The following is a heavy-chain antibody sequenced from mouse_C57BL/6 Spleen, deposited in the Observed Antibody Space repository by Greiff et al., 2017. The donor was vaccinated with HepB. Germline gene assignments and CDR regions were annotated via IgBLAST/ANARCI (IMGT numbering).Heavy chain of an antibody. D-gene: IGHD1-1*01. CDR3: ARRRDYGSSYWYFDV. V-gene: IGHV1-75*01. CDR1: GYTFTDYY. Sequence: VQLQQSGPELVKPGASVKISCKASGYTFTDYYINWVKQRPGQGLEWIGWIFPGSGSTYYNEKFKGKATLTVDKSSSTAYMLLSSLTSEDSAVYFCARRRDYGSSYWYFDVWGTGTTVTVSS. CDR2: IFPGSGST. J-gene: IGHJ1*03.